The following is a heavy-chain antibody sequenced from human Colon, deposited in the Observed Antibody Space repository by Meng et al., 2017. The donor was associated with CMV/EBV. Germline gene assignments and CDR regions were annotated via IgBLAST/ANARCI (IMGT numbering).Heavy chain of an antibody. CDR1: GFTFTTCT. D-gene: IGHD2-8*01. Sequence: GGSLRLSCAASGFTFTTCTMTWVRQAPGKGLEWVASISRCRNKILCVDSLKGRFTISRDNARNSLYLQMSSLRVEDSGLYYCARDQDFTNTVWGQGTLVTVSS. CDR3: ARDQDFTNTV. CDR2: ISRCRNKI. V-gene: IGHV3-21*01. J-gene: IGHJ4*02.